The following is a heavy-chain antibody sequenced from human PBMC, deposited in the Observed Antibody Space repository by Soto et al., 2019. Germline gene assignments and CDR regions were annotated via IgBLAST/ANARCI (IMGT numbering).Heavy chain of an antibody. V-gene: IGHV4-39*01. CDR1: GGSISSSNHY. Sequence: SETLSLTCTVSGGSISSSNHYWGWIRQPPGKGLEWIGSIHQSGSTYYNPSLKSRVTTSVDTSKNQFSLKLSSVTVADTAVYYCARRKEGWFDPWGQGTLVTVPQ. CDR3: ARRKEGWFDP. J-gene: IGHJ5*02. CDR2: IHQSGST.